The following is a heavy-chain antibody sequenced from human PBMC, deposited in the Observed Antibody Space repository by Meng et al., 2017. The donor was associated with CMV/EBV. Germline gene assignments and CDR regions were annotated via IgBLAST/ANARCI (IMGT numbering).Heavy chain of an antibody. CDR2: ISGSGGST. D-gene: IGHD4-17*01. V-gene: IGHV3-23*01. CDR3: RLGHYSQD. Sequence: VERLRPGGALVKPGGHLRFSCAALGFTFRSYAMGWVRQAPGKGLEWVSAISGSGGSTYYADSVKGRFSISRDNADNSLYLQMNNLRAEDTAVYYCRLGHYSQDWGQGTLVTVSS. J-gene: IGHJ4*02. CDR1: GFTFRSYA.